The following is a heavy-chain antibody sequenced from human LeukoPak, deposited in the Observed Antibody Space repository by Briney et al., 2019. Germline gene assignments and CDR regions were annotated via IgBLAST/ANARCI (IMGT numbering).Heavy chain of an antibody. V-gene: IGHV1-3*01. CDR1: GYTFTSYA. CDR3: ARDRIVGAEIDY. Sequence: ASVKVSCKASGYTFTSYAMHWVRQAPGQRLEWMGWINAGNGNTKYSQKFQGRVTITRDTSASTAYMELSSLRSEDTAVYYCARDRIVGAEIDYWGQGTLVTVSS. CDR2: INAGNGNT. D-gene: IGHD1-26*01. J-gene: IGHJ4*02.